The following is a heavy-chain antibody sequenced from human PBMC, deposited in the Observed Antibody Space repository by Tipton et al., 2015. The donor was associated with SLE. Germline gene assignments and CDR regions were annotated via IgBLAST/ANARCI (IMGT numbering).Heavy chain of an antibody. V-gene: IGHV3-7*01. CDR2: IKKDGSEK. Sequence: GSLRLSCAASGFTFSNYAMHWARQAPGKGLEWVANIKKDGSEKYYVDSVKGRFTISRDNTKNSLYLQMNSLRAEDTALYYRGSASTDLTGYSFHYWGQGTLVTVSS. D-gene: IGHD3-9*01. CDR1: GFTFSNYA. CDR3: GSASTDLTGYSFHY. J-gene: IGHJ4*02.